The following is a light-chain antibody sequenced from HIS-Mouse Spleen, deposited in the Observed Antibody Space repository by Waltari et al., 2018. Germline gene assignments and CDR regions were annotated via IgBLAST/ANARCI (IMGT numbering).Light chain of an antibody. J-gene: IGLJ3*02. CDR3: CSYAGSSTWV. Sequence: QSALTQPASVSGSPRQSITISCTGTSSDVGSYNLVSWYQQHPGKAPKLMIYAGSKRPSGGSNRCAGSKSGNTASLTISGLQAEDEADYYCCSYAGSSTWVFGGGTKLTVL. V-gene: IGLV2-23*01. CDR1: SSDVGSYNL. CDR2: AGS.